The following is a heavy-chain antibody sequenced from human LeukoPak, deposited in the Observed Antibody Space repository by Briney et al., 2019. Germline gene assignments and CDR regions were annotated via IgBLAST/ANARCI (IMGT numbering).Heavy chain of an antibody. D-gene: IGHD3-16*01. CDR3: AREELGSSLGFDP. CDR1: GFTFSSYA. Sequence: QSGGSLRLSCAASGFTFSSYALHWVRQAPGKGLEWVAVISSSGTYKYYADSVKGRFTVSRDSSKKTLYLQMDSLTPEDTAVYFCAREELGSSLGFDPWGQGTLVTVSS. CDR2: ISSSGTYK. J-gene: IGHJ5*02. V-gene: IGHV3-30*04.